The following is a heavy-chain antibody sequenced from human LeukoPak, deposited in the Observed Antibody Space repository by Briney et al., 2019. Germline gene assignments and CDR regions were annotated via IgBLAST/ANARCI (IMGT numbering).Heavy chain of an antibody. Sequence: GGSLRLSCAASGFTFSSYWMTWIRQAPGKGLEWVAHIKEDATESRSADSVKGRFTISRDNAKNSLYLQMNSLRAEDTALYHCARVDTAMVTGAFDIWGQGTMVTVSS. CDR2: IKEDATES. J-gene: IGHJ3*02. CDR3: ARVDTAMVTGAFDI. V-gene: IGHV3-7*03. CDR1: GFTFSSYW. D-gene: IGHD5-18*01.